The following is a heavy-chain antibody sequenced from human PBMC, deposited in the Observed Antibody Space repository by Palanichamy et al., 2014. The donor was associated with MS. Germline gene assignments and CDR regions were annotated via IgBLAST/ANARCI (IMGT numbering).Heavy chain of an antibody. CDR1: GYTFTSYD. D-gene: IGHD6-19*01. J-gene: IGHJ6*02. CDR3: ASPYSSGRYRGLYYYYGMDV. V-gene: IGHV1-8*01. Sequence: QVQLVQSGAEVKKPGASVKVSCKASGYTFTSYDINWVRQATGRGLEWMGWMNPNSGNTGYAQKFQGRVTMTRNTSISTAYMELSSLRSEDTAVYYCASPYSSGRYRGLYYYYGMDVWGQGTTVTVSS. CDR2: MNPNSGNT.